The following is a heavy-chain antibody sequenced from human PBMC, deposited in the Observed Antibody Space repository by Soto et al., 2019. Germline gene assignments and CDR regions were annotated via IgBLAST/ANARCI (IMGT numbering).Heavy chain of an antibody. CDR3: AGGDYYHSSGYYFYYYTMDV. Sequence: QLHLQESGPGLVKPSETLSLTCTVSGGSISSSSYYWGWIRQPPGKGLEWIGNVYYGGSTYYNQSLKSRVTISVETSKSQFSLKLSSVTAAVTAVYYCAGGDYYHSSGYYFYYYTMDVWGQGTTVTVSS. V-gene: IGHV4-39*01. CDR1: GGSISSSSYY. D-gene: IGHD3-22*01. J-gene: IGHJ6*02. CDR2: VYYGGST.